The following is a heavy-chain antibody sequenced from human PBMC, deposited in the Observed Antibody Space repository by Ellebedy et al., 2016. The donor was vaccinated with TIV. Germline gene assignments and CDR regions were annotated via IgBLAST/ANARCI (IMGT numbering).Heavy chain of an antibody. Sequence: GGSLRLSCAASGFTLSGYSMNWVLKAQGKGLEWGSHIDSSSRTIYYADSVKGRFTISRDNAKNSLYLQMNSLRDEDTAVYYCARDCQRGYGMDVWGQGTTVTVSS. CDR1: GFTLSGYS. V-gene: IGHV3-48*02. CDR2: IDSSSRTI. D-gene: IGHD6-13*01. J-gene: IGHJ6*01. CDR3: ARDCQRGYGMDV.